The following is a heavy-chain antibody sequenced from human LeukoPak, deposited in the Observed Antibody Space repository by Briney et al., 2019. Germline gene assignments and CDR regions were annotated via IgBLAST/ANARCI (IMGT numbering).Heavy chain of an antibody. CDR1: GFTFSSYG. CDR3: AKDPSLYSSSWSISLDY. CDR2: IRYDGSNK. J-gene: IGHJ4*02. Sequence: GGSLRLSCAASGFTFSSYGMHWVRQAPGKGLEWVAFIRYDGSNKYYADSVKGRFTISRDNSKNTLYLQMNSLRAEDTAVYYCAKDPSLYSSSWSISLDYWGQGTLVTVSS. D-gene: IGHD6-13*01. V-gene: IGHV3-30*02.